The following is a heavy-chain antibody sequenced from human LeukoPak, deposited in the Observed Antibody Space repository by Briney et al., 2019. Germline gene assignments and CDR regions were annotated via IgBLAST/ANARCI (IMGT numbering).Heavy chain of an antibody. CDR3: AREVYYGMDV. CDR1: GGSISRSSYY. CDR2: IYYSGST. J-gene: IGHJ6*02. V-gene: IGHV4-39*02. Sequence: PSETLSLTCTVFGGSISRSSYYWGWIRRPPGKGLEWIGNIYYSGSTYYNPSLKSRVTIPVDTSKNQFSLKLSSVTAADTAVYYCAREVYYGMDVWGQGTTVTVS.